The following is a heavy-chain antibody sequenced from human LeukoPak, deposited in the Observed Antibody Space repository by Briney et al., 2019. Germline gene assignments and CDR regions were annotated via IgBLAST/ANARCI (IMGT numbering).Heavy chain of an antibody. D-gene: IGHD6-13*01. Sequence: ASVNVSCKASGYTFATYGFCWVRQAPGHGLEWMGWISSNTGKTDYAQKFQGRVTLTTDTSTSTAYMELRSLRPDDTALYYCAKVAGDRMDYWGQGTLLTVSS. J-gene: IGHJ4*02. CDR1: GYTFATYG. CDR2: ISSNTGKT. V-gene: IGHV1-18*01. CDR3: AKVAGDRMDY.